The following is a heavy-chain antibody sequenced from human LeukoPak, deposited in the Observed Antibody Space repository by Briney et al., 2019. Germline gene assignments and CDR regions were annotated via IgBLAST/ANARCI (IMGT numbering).Heavy chain of an antibody. J-gene: IGHJ4*02. CDR1: GGSFSGYY. D-gene: IGHD3-10*01. CDR3: ARGRYYGSGSYYMFDY. Sequence: SETLSLTCAVYGGSFSGYYWSWIRQPPGKGLEWIGEINHSGSTNYNPSLKSRVTISVDTSKNQFSLKLSSVTAADTAVYYCARGRYYGSGSYYMFDYWGQGTLVTVSS. V-gene: IGHV4-34*01. CDR2: INHSGST.